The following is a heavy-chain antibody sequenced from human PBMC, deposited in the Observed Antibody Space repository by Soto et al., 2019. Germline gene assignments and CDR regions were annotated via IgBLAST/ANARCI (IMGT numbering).Heavy chain of an antibody. CDR1: GGTFSSYA. CDR2: INPSGGSI. Sequence: GASVKVSCKASGGTFSSYAISWVRQALGQGLEWMGIINPSGGSISYAQKFQGRVTMTRDTSTSTVYMELSSLRSEDTAVYYCARVRSGGYGLNFDYWGQGTPVTVSS. D-gene: IGHD5-18*01. J-gene: IGHJ4*02. V-gene: IGHV1-46*01. CDR3: ARVRSGGYGLNFDY.